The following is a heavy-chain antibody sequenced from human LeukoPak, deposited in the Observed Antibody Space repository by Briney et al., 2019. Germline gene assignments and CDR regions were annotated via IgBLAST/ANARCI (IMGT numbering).Heavy chain of an antibody. CDR1: DDSITMYY. CDR3: ARGRVSSSTWYSTDYYYFYMDV. V-gene: IGHV4-59*01. J-gene: IGHJ6*03. CDR2: VDHTGST. Sequence: SETLSLTCTVSDDSITMYYWTWIRQPPGKGLEWIGYVDHTGSTKFNPSLNGRVSISRDTSKTLFSLRLRSVTAADTAVYFCARGRVSSSTWYSTDYYYFYMDVWGKGTTVTVSS. D-gene: IGHD4-11*01.